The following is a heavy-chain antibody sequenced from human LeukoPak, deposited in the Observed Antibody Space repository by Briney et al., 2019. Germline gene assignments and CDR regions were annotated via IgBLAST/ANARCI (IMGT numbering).Heavy chain of an antibody. Sequence: GGSLRLSCAASGFTVSSNYMSWVRQAPGKGLEWVSVIYSGGSTYYADSVNSRFTIYRDNSKNTLFLQMNSLRAEDTAVYYCAKSMVRGDLDYWGQGTLVTVSS. D-gene: IGHD3-10*01. CDR2: IYSGGST. CDR3: AKSMVRGDLDY. J-gene: IGHJ4*02. V-gene: IGHV3-66*01. CDR1: GFTVSSNY.